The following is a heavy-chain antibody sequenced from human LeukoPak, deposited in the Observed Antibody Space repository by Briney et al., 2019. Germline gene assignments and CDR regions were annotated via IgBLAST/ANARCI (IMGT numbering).Heavy chain of an antibody. CDR3: AKDGGLHLYYYYNYMDI. Sequence: GGSLRLSCAASGFTFNSYGMHWVRQAPGKGLEWVAFIRYDGSYEYYADSVKGRFTISRDNSKTTLYLQMNSLRSEDTAVYYCAKDGGLHLYYYYNYMDIWGKGTTVTASS. V-gene: IGHV3-30*02. D-gene: IGHD5-24*01. CDR2: IRYDGSYE. CDR1: GFTFNSYG. J-gene: IGHJ6*03.